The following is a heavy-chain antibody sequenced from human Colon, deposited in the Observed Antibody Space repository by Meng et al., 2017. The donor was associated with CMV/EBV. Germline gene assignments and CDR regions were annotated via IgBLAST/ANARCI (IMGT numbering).Heavy chain of an antibody. J-gene: IGHJ4*02. D-gene: IGHD3-22*01. CDR2: ISPYSGGT. CDR1: TGTY. Sequence: TGTYIHWVGEAPGQGLEWMGGISPYSGGTAYEQQFQGRVTLTRDTSISTAYMELSSLRSDDTAVYYCARVGDYYDSGGYVYDGACDYWGQGTLVTVSS. V-gene: IGHV1-2*02. CDR3: ARVGDYYDSGGYVYDGACDY.